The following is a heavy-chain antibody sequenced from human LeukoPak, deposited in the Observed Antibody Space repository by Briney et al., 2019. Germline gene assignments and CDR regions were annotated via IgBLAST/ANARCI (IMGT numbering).Heavy chain of an antibody. V-gene: IGHV3-48*03. CDR2: ISSSGTTI. CDR1: GVTFSSYE. J-gene: IGHJ4*02. CDR3: ARRYCSSTSCLIDY. Sequence: GGSLRLSCAASGVTFSSYEMNWVRQAPGKGLEWVSYISSSGTTIYYADSVKGRFTISRDNAKNSLYLQMNSLRAEDTAVYYCARRYCSSTSCLIDYWGQGTLVTVSS. D-gene: IGHD2-2*01.